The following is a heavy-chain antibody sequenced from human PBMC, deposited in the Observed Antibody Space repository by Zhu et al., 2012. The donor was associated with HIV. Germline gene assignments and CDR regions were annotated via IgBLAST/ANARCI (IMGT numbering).Heavy chain of an antibody. J-gene: IGHJ4*02. CDR1: GGSTSSHY. CDR2: VYYTGTT. Sequence: QVQLQESGSGLVKPSETLSLTCSVSGGSTSSHYWSWIRQPPGKGLEWIGYVYYTGTTNYNPSLKSRVTISLDMSKNQFSLKLTSVTAADTAVYYCARLRDTSGYYYPFDYWGQGTLVTVSS. D-gene: IGHD3-22*01. CDR3: ARLRDTSGYYYPFDY. V-gene: IGHV4-59*11.